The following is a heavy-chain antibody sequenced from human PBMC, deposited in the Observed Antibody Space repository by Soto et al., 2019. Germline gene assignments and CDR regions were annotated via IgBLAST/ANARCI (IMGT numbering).Heavy chain of an antibody. J-gene: IGHJ4*02. V-gene: IGHV3-66*01. CDR1: GFTVSNNY. Sequence: EVQLVESGGALVQPGGSLRLSCAASGFTVSNNYMSWVRQAPGKGLEWVSLIYSGGTTSYADSVEGSFTISRDSSKNTLNLQVNCLRVEDTAVYYCARNSGSKRGPRTVGEGHWGQGTLVTVSS. D-gene: IGHD3-10*01. CDR2: IYSGGTT. CDR3: ARNSGSKRGPRTVGEGH.